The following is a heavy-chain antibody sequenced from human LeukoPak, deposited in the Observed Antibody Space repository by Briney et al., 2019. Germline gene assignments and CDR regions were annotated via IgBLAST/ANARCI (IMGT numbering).Heavy chain of an antibody. CDR1: GFTFSSYS. CDR3: ARTNPVTTVQDV. D-gene: IGHD4-17*01. Sequence: PGGSLRLSCAASGFTFSSYSMNWVRQAPGKGLEWVSSISSSSSYIYYADSVKGRFTISRDNAKNSLYLQMNSLRAEDTAVYYCARTNPVTTVQDVWGKGTTVTVSS. V-gene: IGHV3-21*01. J-gene: IGHJ6*04. CDR2: ISSSSSYI.